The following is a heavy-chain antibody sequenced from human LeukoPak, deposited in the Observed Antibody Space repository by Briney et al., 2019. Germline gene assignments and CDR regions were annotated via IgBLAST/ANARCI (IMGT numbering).Heavy chain of an antibody. CDR1: GVSFSGYY. CDR2: INHSGST. CDR3: ARGYDSSGYLTSNYNWFDP. V-gene: IGHV4-34*01. J-gene: IGHJ5*02. Sequence: PSETLSLTCAVYGVSFSGYYWSWIRQPPGKGLEWIGEINHSGSTNYNPSLKSRVTISVDTSKNQFSLKLSSVTAADTAVYYCARGYDSSGYLTSNYNWFDPWGQGTLVTVSS. D-gene: IGHD3-22*01.